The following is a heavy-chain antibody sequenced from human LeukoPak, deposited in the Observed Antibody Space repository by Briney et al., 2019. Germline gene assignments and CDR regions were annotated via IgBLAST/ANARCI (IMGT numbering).Heavy chain of an antibody. CDR2: ITGNGYNT. Sequence: GGSLRLSCVASGFTFSSYAMSWVRQAPGKGLEWVSVITGNGYNTYYADSVKGRFTISRDNSRSTLYLQMNSLRPEDTAIYYCAREGYYGSGSPPSLYFDYWGQGTLVTVSS. CDR1: GFTFSSYA. CDR3: AREGYYGSGSPPSLYFDY. D-gene: IGHD3-10*01. V-gene: IGHV3-23*01. J-gene: IGHJ4*02.